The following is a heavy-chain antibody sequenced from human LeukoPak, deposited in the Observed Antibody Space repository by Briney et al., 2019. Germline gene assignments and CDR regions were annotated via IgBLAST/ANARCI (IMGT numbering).Heavy chain of an antibody. D-gene: IGHD3-10*01. CDR1: GGSISSSSYS. CDR2: IYYSGST. V-gene: IGHV4-39*01. CDR3: ARNRTRKDYYGSGSYGGGWFDP. J-gene: IGHJ5*02. Sequence: SETLSLTCTVSGGSISSSSYSWGWIRQPPGKGLEWIGSIYYSGSTYYNPSLKSRVTISVDTSKNQFSLKLSSVTAADTAVYYCARNRTRKDYYGSGSYGGGWFDPWGQGTLVTVSS.